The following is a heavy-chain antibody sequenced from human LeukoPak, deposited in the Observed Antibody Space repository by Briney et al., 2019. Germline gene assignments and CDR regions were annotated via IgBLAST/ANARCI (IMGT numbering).Heavy chain of an antibody. J-gene: IGHJ6*02. CDR2: ISSIGGST. Sequence: GGSLRLSCSSSGFTFSSYAMHWVRQAPGKGLEYVSAISSIGGSTYYADSVKGRFNISRDNSKNTLYLQMSSLRAEDTDMYDRVKDRQEMANNFGYYYGMDVWGQGTTVTVSS. CDR1: GFTFSSYA. V-gene: IGHV3-64D*09. CDR3: VKDRQEMANNFGYYYGMDV. D-gene: IGHD5-24*01.